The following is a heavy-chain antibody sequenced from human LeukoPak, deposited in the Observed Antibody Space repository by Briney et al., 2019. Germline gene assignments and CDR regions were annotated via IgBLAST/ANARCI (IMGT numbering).Heavy chain of an antibody. V-gene: IGHV4-39*07. CDR1: GGSISSSSYY. CDR3: ARSLGYSYISARPKPFDY. J-gene: IGHJ4*02. CDR2: IYYSGST. Sequence: SETLSLTCTVSGGSISSSSYYWGWIRQPPGKGLEWIGSIYYSGSTNYNPSLKSRVTISVDTSKNQFSLKLSSVTAADTAVYYCARSLGYSYISARPKPFDYWGQGTLVTVSS. D-gene: IGHD5-18*01.